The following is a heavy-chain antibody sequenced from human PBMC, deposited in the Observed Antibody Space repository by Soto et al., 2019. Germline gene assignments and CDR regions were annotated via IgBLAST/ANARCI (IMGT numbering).Heavy chain of an antibody. CDR1: GFTFGSYS. J-gene: IGHJ6*03. V-gene: IGHV3-48*01. Sequence: EVQLVESGGGLVQPGGSLRLSCAASGFTFGSYSMNWVRQAPGKGLEWVSFILSSSGVIYYADSVKGRFTISRDNAKNSLYLQMNSLRAEDTAVYYCARDLRAALVATAMPYYRDVWGKGTTVTVSS. CDR2: ILSSSGVI. D-gene: IGHD2-21*02. CDR3: ARDLRAALVATAMPYYRDV.